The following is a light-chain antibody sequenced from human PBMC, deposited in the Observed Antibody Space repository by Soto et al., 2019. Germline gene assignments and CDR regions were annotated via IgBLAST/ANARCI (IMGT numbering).Light chain of an antibody. CDR1: SSDVGGYNY. V-gene: IGLV2-14*01. Sequence: QSALTQPASVSGYPGQSITISCTGTSSDVGGYNYVSWYQQHPGKAPKLMIYDVSNRPSGVSNRFSGSKSGNTASLTISGLQAEDEADYYCSSYTSSSTLVFGTGTRSPS. CDR2: DVS. CDR3: SSYTSSSTLV. J-gene: IGLJ1*01.